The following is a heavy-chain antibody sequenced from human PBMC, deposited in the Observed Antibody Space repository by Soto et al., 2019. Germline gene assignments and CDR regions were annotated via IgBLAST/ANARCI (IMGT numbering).Heavy chain of an antibody. D-gene: IGHD1-26*01. J-gene: IGHJ2*01. CDR1: GGSFSGNY. Sequence: QVQLQQWGAGLLKPSETLSLTCAVYGGSFSGNYWSWIRQPPGKGLEWIGEINQSGSTEYNPSLKSRVTISVDTSKHQFSLKLSSVTAADTSLYYCAREGYGGNWSYFDLWGRGTLVIVSS. CDR3: AREGYGGNWSYFDL. V-gene: IGHV4-34*01. CDR2: INQSGST.